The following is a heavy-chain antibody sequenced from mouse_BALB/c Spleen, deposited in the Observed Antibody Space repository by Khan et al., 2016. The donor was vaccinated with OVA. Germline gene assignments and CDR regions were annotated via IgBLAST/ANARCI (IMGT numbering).Heavy chain of an antibody. V-gene: IGHV1-4*01. CDR2: INPRSSYT. CDR3: ARRSTGYAMDY. Sequence: QVQLKQSGAELARPGASVKMSCKASGYTFTSNTMHWLKQRPGLGLEWIGYINPRSSYTNYNQRFKDKATLTADKSSSTAYMQLSSLTSEDSAVYYCARRSTGYAMDYWGQGTSVTVSP. CDR1: GYTFTSNT. J-gene: IGHJ4*01.